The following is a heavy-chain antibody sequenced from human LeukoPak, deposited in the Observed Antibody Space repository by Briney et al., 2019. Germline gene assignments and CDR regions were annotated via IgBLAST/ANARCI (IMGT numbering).Heavy chain of an antibody. D-gene: IGHD3-22*01. CDR1: GYTFISYY. CDR3: ARGGRDYYDTSGYYS. J-gene: IGHJ4*02. Sequence: GASVKVSCKASGYTFISYYMHWVRQAPGQGLGWMGLINPSGGRTSYAQKFQGRATMTRDTSTNTVYMDLYSLRSEDTAVYYCARGGRDYYDTSGYYSWGQGTLVTVSS. CDR2: INPSGGRT. V-gene: IGHV1-46*01.